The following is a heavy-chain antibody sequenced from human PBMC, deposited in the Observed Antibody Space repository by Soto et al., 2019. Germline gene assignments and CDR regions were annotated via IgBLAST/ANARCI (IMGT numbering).Heavy chain of an antibody. CDR3: ARIHGATVTSLYYFDY. Sequence: VYPAHTLTHARTFSWFPPNTSENSDRRILQPPRKALEWLARIDWDDDKYYSTSLKTRLTISKDTSKNQVVLTMTNMDPVDTATYYCARIHGATVTSLYYFDYWGQGTLVTVSS. J-gene: IGHJ4*02. CDR2: IDWDDDK. V-gene: IGHV2-70*11. CDR1: WFPPNTSENS. D-gene: IGHD4-17*01.